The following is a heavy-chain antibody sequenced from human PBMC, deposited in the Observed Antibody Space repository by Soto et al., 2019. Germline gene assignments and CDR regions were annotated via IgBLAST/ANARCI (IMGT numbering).Heavy chain of an antibody. CDR3: ARGIKYGHYSRWFEP. J-gene: IGHJ5*02. CDR1: GYIFTNYD. D-gene: IGHD4-17*01. Sequence: ASVKVSCKASGYIFTNYDINWARQATGQGLEYLGWINPNSGNTGYVQKFQRRVTMTRNTSINTAYMELNSLRSEDTAVYYCARGIKYGHYSRWFEPWGQGSLVTVSS. V-gene: IGHV1-8*01. CDR2: INPNSGNT.